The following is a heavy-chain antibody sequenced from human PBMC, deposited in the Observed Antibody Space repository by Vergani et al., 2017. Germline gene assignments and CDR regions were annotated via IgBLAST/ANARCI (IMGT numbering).Heavy chain of an antibody. Sequence: EVQLVESGGGVVQPGGSLRLSCAASGFTFDDYAMHWVRQAPGKGLEWVSLISGGGGSTYYADSVKGRFTISRDNSKNSLYLQINSLRTEDTALYYCAKDPHSGRWFGQYYYYGMDVWGQGTTVTVSS. CDR1: GFTFDDYA. CDR3: AKDPHSGRWFGQYYYYGMDV. V-gene: IGHV3-43*02. D-gene: IGHD3-10*01. J-gene: IGHJ6*02. CDR2: ISGGGGST.